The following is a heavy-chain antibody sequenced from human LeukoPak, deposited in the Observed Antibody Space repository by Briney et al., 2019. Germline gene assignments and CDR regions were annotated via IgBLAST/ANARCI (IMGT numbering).Heavy chain of an antibody. CDR2: INSDGSIT. CDR3: ARNPTGDYDY. D-gene: IGHD2-8*02. V-gene: IGHV3-74*01. CDR1: GFTFRDYW. Sequence: GGSLRLSCAASGFTFRDYWMHWVRQVPGKGLLWVSHINSDGSITDYADSVKGRFTISRDNARNTLSLQMESMRVEDTAVYYCARNPTGDYDYWGQGALVTVSS. J-gene: IGHJ4*02.